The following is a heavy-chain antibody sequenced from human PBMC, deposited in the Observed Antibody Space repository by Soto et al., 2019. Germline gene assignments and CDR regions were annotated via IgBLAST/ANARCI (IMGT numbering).Heavy chain of an antibody. CDR2: ISYNGSNK. J-gene: IGHJ5*02. CDR1: GFTFSSYA. V-gene: IGHV3-30*18. D-gene: IGHD4-4*01. CDR3: AKGRSTVRYNWFDP. Sequence: GGSLRLSCAASGFTFSSYAMSWVRQAPGKGLEWVAVISYNGSNKYYADSVKGRFTISRDNSKNTLYLQMNSLRAEDTAVYYCAKGRSTVRYNWFDPWGQGTLVTVSS.